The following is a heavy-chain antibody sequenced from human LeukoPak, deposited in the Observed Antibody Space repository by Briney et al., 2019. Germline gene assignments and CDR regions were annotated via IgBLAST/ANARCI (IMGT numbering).Heavy chain of an antibody. V-gene: IGHV4-4*07. CDR3: ARWCSSTSCYSTRRAFDI. D-gene: IGHD2-2*02. CDR1: GGSISSYY. CDR2: IYTSGST. J-gene: IGHJ3*02. Sequence: SETLSLTCTVSGGSISSYYWGWIRQPTGKGLEWIGRIYTSGSTNYNPSLKSRVTMSVDTSKNQFSLKLSSVTAADTAVYYCARWCSSTSCYSTRRAFDIWGQGTMVTVSS.